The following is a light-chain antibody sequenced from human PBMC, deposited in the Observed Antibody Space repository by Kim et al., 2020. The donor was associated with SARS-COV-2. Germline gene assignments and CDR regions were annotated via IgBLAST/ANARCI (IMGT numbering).Light chain of an antibody. Sequence: HRVTSSWSGSSSNIGRNYVYWYQQLPGAAPKLLIYENYQRPSGVPDRFSGSKSGTSASLAISGLRSEDEADYYCAAWDNSLSVHYVFGTGTKVTVL. J-gene: IGLJ1*01. CDR1: SSNIGRNY. CDR3: AAWDNSLSVHYV. CDR2: ENY. V-gene: IGLV1-47*01.